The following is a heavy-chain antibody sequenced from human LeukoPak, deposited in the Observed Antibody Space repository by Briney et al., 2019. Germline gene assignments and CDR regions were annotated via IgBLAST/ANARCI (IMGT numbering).Heavy chain of an antibody. D-gene: IGHD6-13*01. J-gene: IGHJ5*02. CDR2: ISASGSST. CDR3: AKPRYSSSWYEFDP. CDR1: GFTFSSYA. V-gene: IGHV3-23*01. Sequence: PGGSLRLSCAASGFTFSSYAMSWVRQAPGKGLEWVSTISASGSSTYYADSVKGRFTISRDNFKNTLYLQMNSLRAEDTALYYCAKPRYSSSWYEFDPWGQGTLVTVSS.